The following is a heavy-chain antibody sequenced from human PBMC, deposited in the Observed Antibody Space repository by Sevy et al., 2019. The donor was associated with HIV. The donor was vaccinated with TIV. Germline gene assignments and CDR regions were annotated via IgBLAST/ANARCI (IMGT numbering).Heavy chain of an antibody. D-gene: IGHD5-12*01. J-gene: IGHJ4*02. CDR1: GFTFDDCA. CDR2: ISWNSGRI. V-gene: IGHV3-9*01. CDR3: AKDIGRGEMVAATMGY. Sequence: GGSLRLSCAASGFTFDDCATHWVRQAPGKGLEWVSGISWNSGRIGYADSVKGRFTISRDNAKNCLSLQMNNLRTEDTAFYYCAKDIGRGEMVAATMGYWGQGTLVTVSS.